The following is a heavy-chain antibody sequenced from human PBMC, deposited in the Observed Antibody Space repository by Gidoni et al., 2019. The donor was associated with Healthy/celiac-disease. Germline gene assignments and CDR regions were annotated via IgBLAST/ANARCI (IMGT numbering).Heavy chain of an antibody. D-gene: IGHD4-17*01. V-gene: IGHV4-39*01. J-gene: IGHJ5*02. CDR2: IYYSGST. CDR1: GGSISSSSYY. Sequence: QLQLQESGPGLVTPSATLSLTCTVSGGSISSSSYYWGWIRQPPGKGLEWIGSIYYSGSTYYNPTLKSRVTISVDTSKNQFSLKLSSVTAADTAVYYCARHQSSYGDRNWFDPWGQGTLVTVSS. CDR3: ARHQSSYGDRNWFDP.